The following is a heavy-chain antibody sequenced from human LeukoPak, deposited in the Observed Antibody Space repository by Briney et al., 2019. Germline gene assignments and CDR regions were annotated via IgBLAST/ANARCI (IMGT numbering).Heavy chain of an antibody. V-gene: IGHV3-23*01. Sequence: GGSLRLSCAASGFTFSSYAMSWVRQAPGKGLEWVSAISGSGGSTYYADSVKGRFTISRDNSKNTLCLQMNSLRAEDTAVYYSAKDPGGLPYGSGSYSDYWGQGTLVTVSS. CDR3: AKDPGGLPYGSGSYSDY. D-gene: IGHD3-10*01. CDR1: GFTFSSYA. J-gene: IGHJ4*02. CDR2: ISGSGGST.